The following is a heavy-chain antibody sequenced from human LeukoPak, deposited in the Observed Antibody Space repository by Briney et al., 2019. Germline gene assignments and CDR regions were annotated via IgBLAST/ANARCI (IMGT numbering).Heavy chain of an antibody. CDR1: GFAFSDYT. D-gene: IGHD2-15*01. V-gene: IGHV3-48*02. J-gene: IGHJ4*02. CDR3: ASYCISRRCDSVFDY. Sequence: PTGGPLRLSCAASGFAFSDYTMNWVAQAPGKGLEGVSYISSSDNTIHYAAPVKGRFTISRDNAKNSLYLEMNSLRDEDTAVYYCASYCISRRCDSVFDYWGQGTLVTVSS. CDR2: ISSSDNTI.